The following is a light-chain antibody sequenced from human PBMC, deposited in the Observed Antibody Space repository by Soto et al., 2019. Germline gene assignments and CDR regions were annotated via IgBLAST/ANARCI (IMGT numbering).Light chain of an antibody. CDR2: DAS. CDR1: RHIDNF. J-gene: IGKJ1*01. CDR3: QQSYITPRT. Sequence: DIQMTQSPSSLSASVGDRVTITCRASRHIDNFLNWYHKKPGKAPKLLISDASSLQSGVPSRVCGGGSGTTFTLTISSLQPEDFATYYCQQSYITPRTFGQGTGVDIK. V-gene: IGKV1-39*01.